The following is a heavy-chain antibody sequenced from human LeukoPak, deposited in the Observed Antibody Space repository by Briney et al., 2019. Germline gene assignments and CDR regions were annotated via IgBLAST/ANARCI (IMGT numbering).Heavy chain of an antibody. CDR2: IYTSGST. CDR1: GGSISSYY. Sequence: SETLSLTFTVSGGSISSYYWSWIRQPAGKGLEWIGRIYTSGSTNYNPSLKSRVTMSVDTSKNQFSLKLSSVTAADTAVYYCARVTYSSSSISLDAFDIWGQGTMVTVSS. V-gene: IGHV4-4*07. D-gene: IGHD6-6*01. J-gene: IGHJ3*02. CDR3: ARVTYSSSSISLDAFDI.